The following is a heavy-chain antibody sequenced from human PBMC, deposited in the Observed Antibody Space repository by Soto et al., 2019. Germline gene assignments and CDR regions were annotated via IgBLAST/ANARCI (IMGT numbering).Heavy chain of an antibody. Sequence: ASVKVSWKASGYTFTSYAMHWVRQAPGQRLEWMGWINAGNGNTKYSQKFQGRVTITRDTSASTAYMELSSLRSEDTAVYYCARSIVVVTATHYWGQGILVTGSS. D-gene: IGHD2-21*02. J-gene: IGHJ4*02. CDR2: INAGNGNT. CDR3: ARSIVVVTATHY. V-gene: IGHV1-3*01. CDR1: GYTFTSYA.